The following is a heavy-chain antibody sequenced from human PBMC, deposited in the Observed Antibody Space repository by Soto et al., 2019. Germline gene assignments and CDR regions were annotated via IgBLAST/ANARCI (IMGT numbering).Heavy chain of an antibody. V-gene: IGHV3-74*01. CDR2: INNDGSSI. D-gene: IGHD3-10*01. CDR3: AKVGYYGSGSLGFDH. Sequence: PXGSLILSRAASGFTFSSYWMHWVRQAPGKGLVWVSRINNDGSSISYADSVKGRFTISRDNAKNTLYLQMNSLRVEDTAVYYCAKVGYYGSGSLGFDHWGQRPLVTVSS. CDR1: GFTFSSYW. J-gene: IGHJ5*02.